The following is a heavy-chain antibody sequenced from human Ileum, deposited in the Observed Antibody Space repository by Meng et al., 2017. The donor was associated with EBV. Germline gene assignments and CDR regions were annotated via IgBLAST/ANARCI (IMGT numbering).Heavy chain of an antibody. CDR2: VYHRGDT. Sequence: QVLPTEPRLGSGKPSGTCSFTCTFSGDSISSDIWWSWVRQPPGKGLEWIGEVYHRGDTNYNPSLKSRVDISVDKSKNQFYLSLFSVTAADTAVYYCGRDQGRELINHWSQGTLVTVSS. CDR1: GDSISSDIW. CDR3: GRDQGRELINH. V-gene: IGHV4-4*02. D-gene: IGHD1-7*01. J-gene: IGHJ4*02.